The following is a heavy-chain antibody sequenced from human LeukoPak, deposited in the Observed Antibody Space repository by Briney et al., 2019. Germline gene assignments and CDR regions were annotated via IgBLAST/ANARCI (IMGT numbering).Heavy chain of an antibody. Sequence: ASVKVSCKASGYTFTRYYMHWVRQAPGQGLEWMGWINPKSGGTNYAQKLQGRVTMTRDTSISTAYMELSRLRSDDTAVYYCARGEYYDFWSGSHWKDYYYYYYMDVWGKGTTVTVSS. CDR1: GYTFTRYY. CDR2: INPKSGGT. D-gene: IGHD3-3*01. V-gene: IGHV1-2*02. J-gene: IGHJ6*03. CDR3: ARGEYYDFWSGSHWKDYYYYYYMDV.